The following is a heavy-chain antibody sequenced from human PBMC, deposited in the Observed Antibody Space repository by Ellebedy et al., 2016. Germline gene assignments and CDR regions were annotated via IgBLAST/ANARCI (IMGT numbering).Heavy chain of an antibody. CDR2: IWYDGSNK. CDR3: ARRGNGIYYFDY. V-gene: IGHV3-33*01. D-gene: IGHD2/OR15-2a*01. J-gene: IGHJ4*02. Sequence: GGSLRLSCAAPGFTFSSYGMHWVRQAPGKGLEWVAVIWYDGSNKYYADSVKGRFTISRDNSKNTLYLQMNSLRAEDTAVYYCARRGNGIYYFDYWGQGTLVTVSS. CDR1: GFTFSSYG.